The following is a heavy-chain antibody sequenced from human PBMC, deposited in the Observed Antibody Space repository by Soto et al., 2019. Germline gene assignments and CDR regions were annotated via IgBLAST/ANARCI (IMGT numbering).Heavy chain of an antibody. CDR3: AGTMGFNYDFWSGYASTGWFDP. CDR1: GGSISSGDYY. V-gene: IGHV4-30-4*01. D-gene: IGHD3-3*01. J-gene: IGHJ5*02. Sequence: LSLTCTVSGGSISSGDYYWSWIRQPPGKGLEWIGYIYYSGSTYYNPSLKSRVTISVDTSKNQFSLKLSSVTAADTAVYYCAGTMGFNYDFWSGYASTGWFDPWGQGTLVTVSS. CDR2: IYYSGST.